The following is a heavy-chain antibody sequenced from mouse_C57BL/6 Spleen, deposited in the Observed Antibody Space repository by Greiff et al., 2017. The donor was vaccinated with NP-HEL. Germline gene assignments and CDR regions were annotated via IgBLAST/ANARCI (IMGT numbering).Heavy chain of an antibody. D-gene: IGHD1-1*01. CDR2: IWTGGGT. J-gene: IGHJ2*01. Sequence: VKVVESGPGLVAPSQSLSITCTVSGFSLTSYAISWVRQPPGKGLEWLGVIWTGGGTNYNSALKSRLSISKDNSKSQVFLKMNSLQTDDTARYYCARDYYGSSYYFDYWGQGTTLTVSS. CDR3: ARDYYGSSYYFDY. CDR1: GFSLTSYA. V-gene: IGHV2-9-1*01.